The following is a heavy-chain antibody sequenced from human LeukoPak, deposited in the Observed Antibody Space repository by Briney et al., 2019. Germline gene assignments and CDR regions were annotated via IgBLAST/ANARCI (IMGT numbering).Heavy chain of an antibody. CDR2: SSSSSSYI. V-gene: IGHV3-21*01. Sequence: PGGSLRLSCAASGFTFSSYSMNWVRQAPGKGLEWVSSSSSSSSYIYYADSVKGRFTISRDNAKNSLYLQMNSLRAEDTAVYYCARLCGGDCFVGGGDYWGQGTLVTVSS. CDR3: ARLCGGDCFVGGGDY. CDR1: GFTFSSYS. J-gene: IGHJ4*02. D-gene: IGHD2-21*02.